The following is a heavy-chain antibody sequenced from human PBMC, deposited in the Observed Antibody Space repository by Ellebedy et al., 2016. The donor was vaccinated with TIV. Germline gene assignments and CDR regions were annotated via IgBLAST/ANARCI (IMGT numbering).Heavy chain of an antibody. D-gene: IGHD1-26*01. CDR3: ASDPWGVGHAFDN. Sequence: MPSETLSPTCTVSGGSISSGDYYWSWIRQHPGKGPEWIGHIYNSGSTYYNPSIKSRVTIAVDTSNNQFSLKLRSVTAADTAIYYCASDPWGVGHAFDNWGQGTMVTVSS. CDR2: IYNSGST. CDR1: GGSISSGDYY. J-gene: IGHJ3*02. V-gene: IGHV4-31*03.